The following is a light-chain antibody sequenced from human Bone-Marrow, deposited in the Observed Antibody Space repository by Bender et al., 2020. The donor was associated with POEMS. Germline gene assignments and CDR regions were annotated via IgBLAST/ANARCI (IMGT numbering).Light chain of an antibody. J-gene: IGLJ3*02. CDR3: VAWDASLNGWV. CDR1: ALSKQY. Sequence: SYELTQPPSVSVSPGQTARITCSGDALSKQYAYWYQQKPGQAPLLVIYKDIERPSGIPERFSGSKSGTSASLAITGLQSDDEAIYFCVAWDASLNGWVFGGGTKLTVL. V-gene: IGLV3-25*02. CDR2: KDI.